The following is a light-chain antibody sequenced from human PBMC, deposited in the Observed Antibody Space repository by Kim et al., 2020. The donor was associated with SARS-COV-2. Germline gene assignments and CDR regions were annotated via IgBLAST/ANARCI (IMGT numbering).Light chain of an antibody. V-gene: IGKV3-11*01. CDR3: QQRSNWWT. CDR2: DAS. J-gene: IGKJ1*01. CDR1: QSVSSY. Sequence: SLSPGESATLSCRASQSVSSYLAWYQQKPGQAPRLLIFDASHRATGIPPRFSGSGSGTDFTLTISSLEPEDFAVYYCQQRSNWWTFGQGTKVDIK.